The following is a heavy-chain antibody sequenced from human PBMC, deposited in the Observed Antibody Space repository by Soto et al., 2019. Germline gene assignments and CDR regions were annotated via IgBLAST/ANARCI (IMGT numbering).Heavy chain of an antibody. CDR2: IYYSGST. Sequence: SDTLSLTCTVSGRSIISSSYYWGWIRRAPGKGLEWIGSIYYSGSTYYNPSLKSRVTISVDTSKNQFSLKLSSVTAADTAVYYCAGHTRSGYGDYYYYYYMDVWGKGTTVT. CDR3: AGHTRSGYGDYYYYYYMDV. CDR1: GRSIISSSYY. J-gene: IGHJ6*03. V-gene: IGHV4-39*01. D-gene: IGHD4-17*01.